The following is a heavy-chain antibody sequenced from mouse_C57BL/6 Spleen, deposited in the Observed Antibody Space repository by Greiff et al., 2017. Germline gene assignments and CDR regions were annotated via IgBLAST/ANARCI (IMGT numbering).Heavy chain of an antibody. J-gene: IGHJ1*03. V-gene: IGHV1-82*01. CDR1: GYAFSSSW. Sequence: QVQLQQSGPELVKPGASVKISCKASGYAFSSSWMNWVKQRPGQGLEWIGRIYPGDGDTNYNGKFKGKATLTADKSSSTAYMQLSSLTSEDSAVYFCARRSGTGYFDVWGTGTTVTVAS. CDR3: ARRSGTGYFDV. CDR2: IYPGDGDT. D-gene: IGHD4-1*01.